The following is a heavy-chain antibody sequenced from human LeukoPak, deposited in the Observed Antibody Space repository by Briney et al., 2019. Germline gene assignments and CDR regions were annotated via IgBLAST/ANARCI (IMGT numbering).Heavy chain of an antibody. J-gene: IGHJ4*02. CDR1: GGTFSSYA. CDR2: IIPIFGTA. Sequence: SVKVSCKASGGTFSSYAISWVRQVPGQGLEWMGGIIPIFGTANYAQKFQGRFTITTDESTNAAYMELSSLRFEDTAVYYCARGDNNGWYSDYWGQGTLVTVSS. V-gene: IGHV1-69*05. D-gene: IGHD6-19*01. CDR3: ARGDNNGWYSDY.